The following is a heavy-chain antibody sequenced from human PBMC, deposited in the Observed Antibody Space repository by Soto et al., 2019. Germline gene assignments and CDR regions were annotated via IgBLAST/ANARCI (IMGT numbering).Heavy chain of an antibody. Sequence: EVQLLESGGGLVQPGGSLRLSCAASGFTFSSYAMSWVRQAPGKGLEWVSAISGSGGSTYYADSVKGRFTISRDNSKNTLYLQMNSLRAEDTAVYYCAKVRIAGAGIDAAMDYWGQGTLVTVSS. D-gene: IGHD6-19*01. CDR3: AKVRIAGAGIDAAMDY. J-gene: IGHJ4*02. CDR1: GFTFSSYA. V-gene: IGHV3-23*01. CDR2: ISGSGGST.